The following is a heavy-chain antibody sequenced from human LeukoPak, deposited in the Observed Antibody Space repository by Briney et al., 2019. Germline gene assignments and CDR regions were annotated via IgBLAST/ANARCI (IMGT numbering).Heavy chain of an antibody. V-gene: IGHV1-24*01. J-gene: IGHJ4*02. Sequence: ASVKVSCKVSGYSLSELLIHWVRQPLGKGLEWMAGIDHENGEEVSARNFQGRVTVAKDTSTDTAYMELSGLKSDDSAIYYCATEGDYSLDYWGQGTLVIVSS. CDR1: GYSLSELL. D-gene: IGHD2-15*01. CDR2: IDHENGEE. CDR3: ATEGDYSLDY.